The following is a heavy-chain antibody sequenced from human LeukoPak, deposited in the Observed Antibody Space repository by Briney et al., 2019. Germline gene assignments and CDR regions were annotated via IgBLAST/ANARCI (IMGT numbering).Heavy chain of an antibody. V-gene: IGHV4-59*01. CDR3: ARVPGMDV. Sequence: PSETLSLTCTVSGGSISSYYWSWIRQPPGKGLEWIGYIYYSGSTNYNPSLKSRVTISVDTSKNQFSLKLSSVTAADTAVYYCARVPGMDVWGQGTTVTVSS. CDR1: GGSISSYY. CDR2: IYYSGST. J-gene: IGHJ6*02.